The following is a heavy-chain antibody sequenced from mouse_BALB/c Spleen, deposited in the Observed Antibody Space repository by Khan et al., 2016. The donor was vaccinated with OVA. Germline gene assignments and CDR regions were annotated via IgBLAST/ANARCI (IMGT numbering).Heavy chain of an antibody. J-gene: IGHJ3*01. D-gene: IGHD2-4*01. CDR2: IWSAGST. Sequence: QVQLQQSGPGLVQPSQSLSITCTVSGFSLTNYSVHWVRQSPGKGLEWLGVIWSAGSTDYNAAFIPRLTIRKANSRSQAFFNMHSLQPKDTAIYYCARSGYDYGRGALFAYWGQGTLVTVSA. CDR1: GFSLTNYS. CDR3: ARSGYDYGRGALFAY. V-gene: IGHV2-2*02.